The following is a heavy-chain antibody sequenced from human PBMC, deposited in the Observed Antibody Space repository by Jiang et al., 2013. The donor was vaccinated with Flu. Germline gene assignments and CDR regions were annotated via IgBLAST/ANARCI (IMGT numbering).Heavy chain of an antibody. CDR3: ARDDGYSNVDY. CDR1: GGSISSGGYY. CDR2: IYYSGST. Sequence: GLVKPSQTLSLTCTVSGGSISSGGYYWSWIRQHPGKGLEWIGYIYYSGSTYYNPSLKSRVTISLDTSKNQFSLKLSSVTAADTAVYYCARDDGYSNVDYWGQGTLVTVSS. V-gene: IGHV4-31*03. D-gene: IGHD4-11*01. J-gene: IGHJ4*02.